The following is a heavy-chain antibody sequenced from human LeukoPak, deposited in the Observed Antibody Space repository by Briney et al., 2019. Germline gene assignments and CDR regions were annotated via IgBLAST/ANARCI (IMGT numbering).Heavy chain of an antibody. J-gene: IGHJ4*02. D-gene: IGHD1-26*01. V-gene: IGHV3-21*01. CDR3: ARDASGSSTGLIDS. CDR1: GFTLRSYG. Sequence: PGGSLRLSCVASGFTLRSYGMIWVRQAPGKGLEWVSYISTTSYYIYYADSVKGRFTISRDDAKNSLYLQMNSLRAEDTAVYYCARDASGSSTGLIDSWGQGTLVTVSS. CDR2: ISTTSYYI.